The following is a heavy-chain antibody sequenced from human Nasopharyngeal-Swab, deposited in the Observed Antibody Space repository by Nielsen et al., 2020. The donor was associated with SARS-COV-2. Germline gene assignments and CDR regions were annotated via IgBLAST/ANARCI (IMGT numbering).Heavy chain of an antibody. D-gene: IGHD4-17*01. Sequence: GGSLRLSCAASGFPFSDYSMSWIRQAPGKGLEWVSYISSSGSTIYYADSVKGRFTISRDNAKNSLYLQMNSLRAEDTAVYYCARDDYGDLGWFDPWGQGTLVTVSS. CDR1: GFPFSDYS. V-gene: IGHV3-11*01. J-gene: IGHJ5*02. CDR2: ISSSGSTI. CDR3: ARDDYGDLGWFDP.